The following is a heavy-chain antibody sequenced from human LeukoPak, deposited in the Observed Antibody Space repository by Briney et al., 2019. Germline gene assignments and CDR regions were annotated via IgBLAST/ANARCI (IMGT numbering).Heavy chain of an antibody. J-gene: IGHJ4*02. Sequence: SETLSLTCTVSGGSISSGGYYWSWIRQHPGKGLEWIGYIYYSGSTYYNPSLKSRVTISVDTSKNQFSLKLSSVTAADTAVYYYARGNRQQLSLDYWGQGTLVTVSS. CDR3: ARGNRQQLSLDY. CDR2: IYYSGST. D-gene: IGHD6-13*01. V-gene: IGHV4-31*03. CDR1: GGSISSGGYY.